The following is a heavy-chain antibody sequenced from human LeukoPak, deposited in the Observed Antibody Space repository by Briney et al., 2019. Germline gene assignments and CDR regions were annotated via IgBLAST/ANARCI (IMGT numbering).Heavy chain of an antibody. V-gene: IGHV3-23*01. J-gene: IGHJ3*02. D-gene: IGHD2-2*01. CDR3: AKDIVVVPAAMDAFDI. CDR1: GFTFSSYA. CDR2: ISGGGGST. Sequence: GGSLRLSCATSGFTFSSYAMSWVRQAPGKGLEWVSAISGGGGSTYYADSVKGRFTISRDNSKNTLYLQMNSLRAEDTAVYYCAKDIVVVPAAMDAFDIWGQGTMVTVSS.